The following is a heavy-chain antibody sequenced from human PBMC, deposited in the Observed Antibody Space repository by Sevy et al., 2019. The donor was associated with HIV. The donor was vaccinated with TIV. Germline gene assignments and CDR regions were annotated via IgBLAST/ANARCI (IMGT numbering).Heavy chain of an antibody. D-gene: IGHD2-2*01. J-gene: IGHJ5*02. V-gene: IGHV3-33*01. Sequence: GESLKISCAASGFAFNTFGMHWVRRAPGKGLEWVAFISFDENIEYYADSVKGRFTISRDNSKNMLYLQMNSLRAEDTAMYYCARDRYCSTSRCYYWIDPWGQGTLVTVSS. CDR3: ARDRYCSTSRCYYWIDP. CDR2: ISFDENIE. CDR1: GFAFNTFG.